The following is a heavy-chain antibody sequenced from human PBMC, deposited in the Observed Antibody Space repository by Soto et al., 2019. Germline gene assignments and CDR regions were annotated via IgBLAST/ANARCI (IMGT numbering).Heavy chain of an antibody. CDR3: AKDLRHSGYDSGNDY. Sequence: GGSLRLSCAASGFTFSSYAVSWVRQAPGRGLEWVSSISGSGDNTYYAEYVKGRFTISRDNSRNTLYLQMNSLRAEDTAIYYCAKDLRHSGYDSGNDYWGQGTLVTVSS. J-gene: IGHJ4*02. CDR2: ISGSGDNT. V-gene: IGHV3-23*01. D-gene: IGHD5-12*01. CDR1: GFTFSSYA.